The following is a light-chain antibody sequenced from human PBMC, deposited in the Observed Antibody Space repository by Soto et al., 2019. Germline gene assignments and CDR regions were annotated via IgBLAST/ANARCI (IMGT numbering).Light chain of an antibody. V-gene: IGKV1-39*01. J-gene: IGKJ1*01. Sequence: DIQMTQSPSSLSASVGNRVTITCQASQDIATYLSWYQRRPGKAPKLLIFAAASLQSGVPPRFSGSGSGTDFTLTIRSLQPEDFSTYYCQQSYSFPWTFGQGTKV. CDR2: AAA. CDR1: QDIATY. CDR3: QQSYSFPWT.